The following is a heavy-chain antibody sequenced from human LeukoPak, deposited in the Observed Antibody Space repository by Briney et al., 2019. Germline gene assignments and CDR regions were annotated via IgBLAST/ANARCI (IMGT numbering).Heavy chain of an antibody. Sequence: GGSLRLSCEASGFTFEKYTMSWIRHAPGKGLEWVSFITWDGGSATYAGSVTGRFIPSRDNSQKSLFLQMDSLRTEDTAFYYCAKDLGGTGWGYYFDYWGQGTLVTVSS. V-gene: IGHV3-43*01. J-gene: IGHJ4*02. D-gene: IGHD6-19*01. CDR3: AKDLGGTGWGYYFDY. CDR1: GFTFEKYT. CDR2: ITWDGGSA.